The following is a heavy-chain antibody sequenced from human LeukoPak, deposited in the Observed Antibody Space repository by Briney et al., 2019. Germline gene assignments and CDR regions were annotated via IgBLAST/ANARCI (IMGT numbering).Heavy chain of an antibody. CDR1: GYTLPVYD. D-gene: IGHD1-26*01. V-gene: IGHV1-8*01. CDR2: MNPNSGKT. J-gene: IGHJ4*02. Sequence: AGGVRVSHVASGYTLPVYDLNCVTDPTGQGRERGGWMNPNSGKTGYAQKFQGRVTPTRNTSISTAYMELSSLRSEDTAVYYCARTNPRFPLSGTFLEDYWSQGTLATLSS. CDR3: ARTNPRFPLSGTFLEDY.